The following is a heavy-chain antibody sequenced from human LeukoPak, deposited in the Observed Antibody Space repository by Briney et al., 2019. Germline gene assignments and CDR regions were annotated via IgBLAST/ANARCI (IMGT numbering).Heavy chain of an antibody. CDR3: ASGVHYDILTGYGFHFDY. CDR2: ISYDGSNK. CDR1: GFTFSSYA. D-gene: IGHD3-9*01. V-gene: IGHV3-30*04. J-gene: IGHJ4*02. Sequence: PGGSLRLSCAASGFTFSSYAMHWVRQAPGKGLEWVALISYDGSNKYYADSVKGRFTISRDNSNNTLYLQMNSLRAEDTAVSYCASGVHYDILTGYGFHFDYWGQGTLVTVSS.